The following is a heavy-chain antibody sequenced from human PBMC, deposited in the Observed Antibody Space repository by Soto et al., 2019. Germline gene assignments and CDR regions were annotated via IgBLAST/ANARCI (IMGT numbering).Heavy chain of an antibody. CDR3: AGGGEDSFDI. D-gene: IGHD3-16*01. Sequence: QVQLLQSGAEVKKPGASVKVSCKASGFTFTRYGFSWVRQAPGQGLEWMGWISAYNGHTKYAQKLQGRVTLTTDTSTSKFYVELRNLRSDDTAVYYCAGGGEDSFDIWGQGTMLSVSS. J-gene: IGHJ3*02. CDR1: GFTFTRYG. CDR2: ISAYNGHT. V-gene: IGHV1-18*04.